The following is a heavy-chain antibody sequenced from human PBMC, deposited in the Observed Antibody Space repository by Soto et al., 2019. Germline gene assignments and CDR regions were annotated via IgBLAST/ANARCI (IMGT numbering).Heavy chain of an antibody. CDR1: GFTFSGDA. CDR2: MSSDGGRT. CDR3: VVRGSAFDI. J-gene: IGHJ3*02. Sequence: GGSLRLSCSASGFTFSGDAVHWVRQASGKGLESVSGMSSDGGRTYYADSVKDRFTIFRDNSKNTLYLQMSSLRVEDTAVYYCVVRGSAFDIWGQGTMVTVSS. V-gene: IGHV3-64D*06. D-gene: IGHD3-10*01.